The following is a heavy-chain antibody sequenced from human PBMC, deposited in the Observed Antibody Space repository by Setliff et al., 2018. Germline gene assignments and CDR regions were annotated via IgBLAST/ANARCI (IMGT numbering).Heavy chain of an antibody. CDR3: AALDWGENFYNVDV. Sequence: GGSLRLSCTVYGFSFNKYWMYWVRQAPGKGLEWVSRINGDATIAHYADSVKGRFTISRDNARNALYLQMVSLRGEDTGVYFCAALDWGENFYNVDVWGKGTTVTVPS. V-gene: IGHV3-74*01. CDR2: INGDATIA. J-gene: IGHJ6*03. D-gene: IGHD7-27*01. CDR1: GFSFNKYW.